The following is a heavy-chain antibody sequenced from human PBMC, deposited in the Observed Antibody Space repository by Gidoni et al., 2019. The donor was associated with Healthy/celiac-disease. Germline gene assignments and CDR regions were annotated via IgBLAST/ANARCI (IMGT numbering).Heavy chain of an antibody. V-gene: IGHV3-7*01. CDR1: VFTFSSYW. Sequence: EVQLVESGGGLVQPGGSLRLSCAASVFTFSSYWMSWFLQAPGKGLEWVANIKQDGSDKYYVDSVKGRFNISRDNAKNSLYLQMNSLRAEDTAVYYCAREIGDYAAFDIWGQGTMVTVSS. CDR2: IKQDGSDK. D-gene: IGHD4-17*01. CDR3: AREIGDYAAFDI. J-gene: IGHJ3*02.